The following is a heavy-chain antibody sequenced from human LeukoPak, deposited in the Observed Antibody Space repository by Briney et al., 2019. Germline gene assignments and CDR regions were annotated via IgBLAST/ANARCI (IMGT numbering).Heavy chain of an antibody. V-gene: IGHV3-66*01. CDR2: IYSGGST. CDR3: ARSCSGGSCYSKDAFDI. Sequence: GGSLRLSCAASGFTVSSNYMSWVRQAPGKGLEWVSVIYSGGSTYYADSVKGRFTISRDNSKNTLYLQMNSLRAEDTAVYYCARSCSGGSCYSKDAFDIWGQGTMVTVSS. D-gene: IGHD2-15*01. CDR1: GFTVSSNY. J-gene: IGHJ3*02.